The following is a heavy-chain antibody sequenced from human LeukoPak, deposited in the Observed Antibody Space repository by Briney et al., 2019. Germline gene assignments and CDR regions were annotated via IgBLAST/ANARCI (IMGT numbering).Heavy chain of an antibody. V-gene: IGHV4-34*01. D-gene: IGHD1-14*01. Sequence: SENLSLTCAVYGGSFSGYYWSWIRHPPGKGLEWIGEINHSGSTNYNPSLKSRVTISVDTSKNQFSLKLSSVTAADTAVYYCARPGPRNRRFDYWGQGTLVTVSS. CDR3: ARPGPRNRRFDY. CDR2: INHSGST. CDR1: GGSFSGYY. J-gene: IGHJ4*02.